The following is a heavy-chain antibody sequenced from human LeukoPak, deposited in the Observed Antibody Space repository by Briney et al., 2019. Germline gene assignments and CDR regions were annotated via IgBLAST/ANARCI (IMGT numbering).Heavy chain of an antibody. V-gene: IGHV4-39*07. D-gene: IGHD5-12*01. CDR1: GGSISSSSYY. CDR2: IYYSGST. CDR3: ARKTWIGSEEIDY. J-gene: IGHJ4*02. Sequence: SETLSLTCTASGGSISSSSYYWGWIRQPPGKGLEWIGSIYYSGSTYYNPSLKSRVTISVDTSKNQFSLKLSSVTAADTAVYYCARKTWIGSEEIDYWGQGTLVTVSS.